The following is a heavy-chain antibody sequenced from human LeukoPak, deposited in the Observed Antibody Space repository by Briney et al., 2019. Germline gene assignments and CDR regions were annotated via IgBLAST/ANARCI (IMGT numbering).Heavy chain of an antibody. D-gene: IGHD2-15*01. V-gene: IGHV3-7*01. CDR1: GCTFSSYW. J-gene: IGHJ4*02. CDR3: ARQAVVVAALDY. Sequence: PGGSLRLSCAGSGCTFSSYWMSWVRQAPGKGLEGVANIKQDGSEKYYVDSVKGRFTISRDNAKNSLYLQMNSLRAEDTAVYYCARQAVVVAALDYWGQGTLVTVSS. CDR2: IKQDGSEK.